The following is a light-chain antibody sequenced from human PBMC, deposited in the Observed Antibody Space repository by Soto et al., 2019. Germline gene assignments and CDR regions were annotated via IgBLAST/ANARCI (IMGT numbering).Light chain of an antibody. CDR3: QTWGTGIHVV. V-gene: IGLV4-69*01. J-gene: IGLJ2*01. CDR2: LDSDGSH. CDR1: SGHSSYA. Sequence: QSVLTQSPSASASLGASVKLTCTLSSGHSSYAIAWHQQQPEKGPRYLMKLDSDGSHTKGDAIPDRFSGSSSGAERYLPITSLQSEDEADYDCQTWGTGIHVVFGGGTKLTVL.